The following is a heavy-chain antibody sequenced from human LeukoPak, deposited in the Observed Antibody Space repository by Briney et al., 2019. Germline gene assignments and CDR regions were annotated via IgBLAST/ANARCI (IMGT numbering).Heavy chain of an antibody. D-gene: IGHD2-2*01. CDR2: IYYSGST. J-gene: IGHJ4*02. Sequence: SETLSLTCTVSGGSISSSSYYWGWIRQPPGKGLEWIGSIYYSGSTYYNPSLKSRVTISIDTSKSQFSLNLSSVTAADTAVYYCARYCSSTTCSGPFGYWGQGTLVTVSS. CDR1: GGSISSSSYY. CDR3: ARYCSSTTCSGPFGY. V-gene: IGHV4-39*01.